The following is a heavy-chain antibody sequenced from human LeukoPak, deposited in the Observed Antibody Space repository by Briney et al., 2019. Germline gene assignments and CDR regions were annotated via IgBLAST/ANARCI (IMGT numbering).Heavy chain of an antibody. CDR1: GYTFTSYA. CDR3: ARVRLDNTMNFDY. D-gene: IGHD3-22*01. J-gene: IGHJ4*02. CDR2: ISASKGNT. V-gene: IGHV1-18*01. Sequence: ASVKVSCKASGYTFTSYAITWVRQAPGQGLEWMGWISASKGNTNYAQKLQGRVTMTTDTSTTTAYMELRSLRSDVTAVYYCARVRLDNTMNFDYWGQGTLVTVSS.